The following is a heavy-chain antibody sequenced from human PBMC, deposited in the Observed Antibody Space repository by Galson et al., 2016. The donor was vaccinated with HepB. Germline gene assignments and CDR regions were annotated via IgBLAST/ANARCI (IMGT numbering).Heavy chain of an antibody. CDR1: GFTFSHFG. Sequence: SLRLPCAASGFTFSHFGMHWVRQAPGTGLEWVAVIWHDGSKKYYGDSVKGRFIISRDNSKNPLYLQMNSLRAVDTAVYYCVRAEGDFSERGDFWGQGTLVTVSS. V-gene: IGHV3-33*01. CDR3: VRAEGDFSERGDF. CDR2: IWHDGSKK. D-gene: IGHD4-11*01. J-gene: IGHJ4*02.